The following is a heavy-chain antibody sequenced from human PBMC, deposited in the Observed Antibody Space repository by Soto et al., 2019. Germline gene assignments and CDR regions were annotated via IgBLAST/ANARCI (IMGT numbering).Heavy chain of an antibody. CDR3: TRPTPLDILTGYSPIRYYYYGMDV. Sequence: LRLSCASSGFIFSNDWTSWVLQAPGEGLEWVGRIKSKTDGGTTDYAAPVKGRFTISRDDSKNTLYLQMNSLKTEDTAVYYCTRPTPLDILTGYSPIRYYYYGMDVWGQGTTVTVS. J-gene: IGHJ6*02. D-gene: IGHD3-9*01. V-gene: IGHV3-15*01. CDR1: GFIFSNDW. CDR2: IKSKTDGGTT.